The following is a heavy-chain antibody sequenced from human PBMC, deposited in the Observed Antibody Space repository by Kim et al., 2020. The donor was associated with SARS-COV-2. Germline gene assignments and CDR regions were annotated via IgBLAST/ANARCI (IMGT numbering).Heavy chain of an antibody. CDR1: GFTFSSYA. Sequence: GGSLRLSCAASGFTFSSYAMHWVRQAPGKGLEWVAVISYDGSNKYYADSVKGRFTISRDNSKNTLYLQMNSLRAEDTAVYYCARDRGTGAFDIWGQGTMVTVSS. V-gene: IGHV3-30-3*01. CDR2: ISYDGSNK. D-gene: IGHD2-8*02. J-gene: IGHJ3*02. CDR3: ARDRGTGAFDI.